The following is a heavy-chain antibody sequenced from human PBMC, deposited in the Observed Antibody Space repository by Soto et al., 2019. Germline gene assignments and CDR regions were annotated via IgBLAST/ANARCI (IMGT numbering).Heavy chain of an antibody. D-gene: IGHD6-13*01. V-gene: IGHV6-1*01. Sequence: SQTLSLTCAISGDSVSSNSAAWNWIRQSPSRGLEWLGRTYYRSKWYNDYAVSVKSRITINPDTSKNQFSLQLNSVTPEDTAVYYCARDFVAAAGRVYCYYYMDVWGKGTTVTVSS. CDR2: TYYRSKWYN. J-gene: IGHJ6*03. CDR3: ARDFVAAAGRVYCYYYMDV. CDR1: GDSVSSNSAA.